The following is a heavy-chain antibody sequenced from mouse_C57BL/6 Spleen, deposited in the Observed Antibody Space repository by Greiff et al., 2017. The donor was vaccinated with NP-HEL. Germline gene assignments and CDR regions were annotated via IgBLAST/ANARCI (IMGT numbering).Heavy chain of an antibody. CDR3: ARDGIYYYGSSYFDY. CDR2: ISDGGSYT. V-gene: IGHV5-4*01. J-gene: IGHJ2*01. D-gene: IGHD1-1*01. Sequence: EVKVVESGGGLVKPGGSLKLSCAASGFTFSSYAMSWVRQTPEKRLEWVATISDGGSYTYYPDNVKGRFTISRDNAKNNLYLQMSHLKSEDTAMYYCARDGIYYYGSSYFDYWGQGTTLTVSS. CDR1: GFTFSSYA.